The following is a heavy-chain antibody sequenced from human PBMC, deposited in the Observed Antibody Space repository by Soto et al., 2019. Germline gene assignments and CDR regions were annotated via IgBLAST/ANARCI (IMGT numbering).Heavy chain of an antibody. CDR1: GYTFTNYG. J-gene: IGHJ6*02. V-gene: IGHV1-18*01. CDR3: ARDWGQQWLAYGLDV. D-gene: IGHD6-19*01. Sequence: QVQLVQSGAEVKKLGASVKVSCKASGYTFTNYGISWVRQAPGQGLEWMGWISTYNGHTTSAQQLQGRHTMTTDTSTSTVSMELRSLRSDDAAVYFCARDWGQQWLAYGLDVWGQGTTVTVSS. CDR2: ISTYNGHT.